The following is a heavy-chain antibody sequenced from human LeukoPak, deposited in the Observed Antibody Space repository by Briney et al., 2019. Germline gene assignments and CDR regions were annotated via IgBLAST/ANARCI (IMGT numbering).Heavy chain of an antibody. Sequence: PSETLSLTCTVSGYSISSTYYWGWIRQPPGKGLEWIGSIYYSGSTYYNPSLKSRVTISVDTSKNQFSLKLSSVTAADTAVYYCAMGYYDILTGYYNWFDPWGQGTLVTVSS. D-gene: IGHD3-9*01. V-gene: IGHV4-38-2*02. CDR2: IYYSGST. CDR1: GYSISSTYY. CDR3: AMGYYDILTGYYNWFDP. J-gene: IGHJ5*02.